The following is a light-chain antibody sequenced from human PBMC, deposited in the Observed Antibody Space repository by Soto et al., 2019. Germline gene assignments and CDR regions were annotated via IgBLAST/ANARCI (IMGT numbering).Light chain of an antibody. CDR3: QQYNNWPLA. Sequence: EIVMTQSPATLSVSPGERATLSCGASQNVNSNLAWYQQKPGQAPRLLIYGASTRATGIPARFSGSGSGTEFTLTISSLQSEDFAVYYCQQYNNWPLAFGGGTRVEIK. J-gene: IGKJ4*01. CDR2: GAS. V-gene: IGKV3-15*01. CDR1: QNVNSN.